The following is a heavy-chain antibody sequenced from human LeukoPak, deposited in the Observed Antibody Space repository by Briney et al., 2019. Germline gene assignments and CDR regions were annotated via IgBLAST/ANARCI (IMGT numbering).Heavy chain of an antibody. V-gene: IGHV3-7*01. CDR2: IKQDGSEK. D-gene: IGHD6-13*01. Sequence: GGSLRLSCAASGFTFSSYWMSWVRQAPGKGLEWVANIKQDGSEKYYVDSVKGRFTISRDNAKNSLYLQMNSLRAEDTAMYYCARDQVAAATDYWGQGTLVTVSS. CDR1: GFTFSSYW. J-gene: IGHJ4*02. CDR3: ARDQVAAATDY.